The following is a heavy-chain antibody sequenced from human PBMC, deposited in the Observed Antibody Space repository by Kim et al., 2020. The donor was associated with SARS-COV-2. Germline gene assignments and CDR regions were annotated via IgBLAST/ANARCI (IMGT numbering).Heavy chain of an antibody. CDR3: ARVGAPSRAFDI. CDR1: GYTFTGYY. CDR2: INPNSGGT. Sequence: ASVKVSCKASGYTFTGYYMHWVRQAPGQGLEWMGRINPNSGGTNYAQKFQGRVTMTRDTSISTAYMELSRLRFDDTAVYYCARVGAPSRAFDIWGQGTMVTVSS. V-gene: IGHV1-2*06. J-gene: IGHJ3*02.